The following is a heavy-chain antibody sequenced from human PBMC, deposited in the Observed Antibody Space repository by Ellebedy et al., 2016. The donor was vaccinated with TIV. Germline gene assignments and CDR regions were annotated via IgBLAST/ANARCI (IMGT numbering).Heavy chain of an antibody. D-gene: IGHD2-21*02. J-gene: IGHJ4*03. CDR2: IGTAGDT. CDR1: RFTFSSYD. Sequence: GESLKISCAASRFTFSSYDMHWVRQGTGQGLEWVSAIGTAGDTYYPGSVKGRFTISGENAKNSLYLQMNSLRAEDTAVYYCARVRFGDTAVDYWGQGTLVTVSS. CDR3: ARVRFGDTAVDY. V-gene: IGHV3-13*01.